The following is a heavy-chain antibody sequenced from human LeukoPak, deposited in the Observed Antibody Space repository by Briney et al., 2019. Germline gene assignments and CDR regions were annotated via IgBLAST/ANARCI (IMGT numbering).Heavy chain of an antibody. CDR2: ISGSGGNT. D-gene: IGHD2-21*01. J-gene: IGHJ4*01. CDR1: GFTFSSFA. V-gene: IGHV3-23*01. CDR3: SKAVSMRFGY. Sequence: GGSLRLSCAASGFTFSSFAMSWVRQAPGKGLEWVSGISGSGGNTYYADSVKGRFTISRDNSKNTLYLQINRLRAEDTAVYYCSKAVSMRFGYWGQGTLVTVSS.